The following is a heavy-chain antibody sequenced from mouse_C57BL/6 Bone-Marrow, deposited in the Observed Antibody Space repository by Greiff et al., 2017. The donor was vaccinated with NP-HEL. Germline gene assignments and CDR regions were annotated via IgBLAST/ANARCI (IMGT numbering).Heavy chain of an antibody. Sequence: EVHLVESGGGLVQPGGSMKLSCVASGFTFSNYWMNWVRQSPEKGLEWVAQIRLKSDNYATHYAESVKGRFTISRDDSKSSVYLQMNNLRAEDTGIYYCTGLYYPSYWGQGTTLTVSS. CDR1: GFTFSNYW. D-gene: IGHD1-1*01. V-gene: IGHV6-3*01. J-gene: IGHJ2*01. CDR3: TGLYYPSY. CDR2: IRLKSDNYAT.